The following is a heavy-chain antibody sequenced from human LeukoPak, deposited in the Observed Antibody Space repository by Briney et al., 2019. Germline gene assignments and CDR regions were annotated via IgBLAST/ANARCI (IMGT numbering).Heavy chain of an antibody. D-gene: IGHD3-9*01. CDR2: IYWDDDK. CDR3: AHRWYDILTGSRPFDY. J-gene: IGHJ4*02. Sequence: SGPTLVKPTQTLTLTCTFSGFSLSTSGVGVGWIRQPPGKALEWLALIYWDDDKRYSPSLKSRLTITKDTSKNQVVLTMTNMDPVDTATYYYAHRWYDILTGSRPFDYWGQGTLVTVSS. CDR1: GFSLSTSGVG. V-gene: IGHV2-5*02.